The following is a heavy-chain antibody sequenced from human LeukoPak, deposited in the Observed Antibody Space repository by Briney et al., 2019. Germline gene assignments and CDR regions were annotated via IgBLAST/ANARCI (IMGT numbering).Heavy chain of an antibody. J-gene: IGHJ4*02. Sequence: GGALRLSCLASGFTFSRFWMIWVRQAPGKGLEWVAMIKPDGSGEYYLDSVKGRFTISRDNAKNSLYLQMNSLRADDTAVYFCMTGYSSHWYNEGNYWGQGILVTVSS. CDR1: GFTFSRFW. D-gene: IGHD6-19*01. V-gene: IGHV3-7*01. CDR2: IKPDGSGE. CDR3: MTGYSSHWYNEGNY.